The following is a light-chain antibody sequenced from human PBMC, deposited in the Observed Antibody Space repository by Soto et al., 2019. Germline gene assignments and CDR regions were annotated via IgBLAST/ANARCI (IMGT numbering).Light chain of an antibody. CDR2: WAS. CDR3: QKYYNTPLT. CDR1: QSVLYSSNNRNY. J-gene: IGKJ4*01. Sequence: DIVMTQSPDSLAVSLGARVTISGKSSQSVLYSSNNRNYLAWFQQKPGQPPKLLIYWASTRESGVPDRFSGSGSGTDFTLTISGLQAEDVAVYYCQKYYNTPLTCGGGTKGDIK. V-gene: IGKV4-1*01.